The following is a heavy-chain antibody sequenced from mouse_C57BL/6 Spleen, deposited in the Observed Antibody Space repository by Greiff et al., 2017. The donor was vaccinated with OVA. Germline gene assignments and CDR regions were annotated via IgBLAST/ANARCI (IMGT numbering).Heavy chain of an antibody. D-gene: IGHD6-1*01. Sequence: QVQLQQSGPELVKPGASVKLSCKASGYTFTSYDINWVKQRPGQGLEWIGWIYPRDGSTKYNEKFKGKATLTVDTSSSTAYMELHSLTSEDSAVYFCASGRGHALFAYWGQGTLVTVSA. CDR3: ASGRGHALFAY. CDR1: GYTFTSYD. J-gene: IGHJ3*01. CDR2: IYPRDGST. V-gene: IGHV1-85*01.